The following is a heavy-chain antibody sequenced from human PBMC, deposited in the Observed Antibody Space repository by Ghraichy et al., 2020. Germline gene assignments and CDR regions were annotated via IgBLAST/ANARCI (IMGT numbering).Heavy chain of an antibody. Sequence: GGSLRLSCAASGFTFSSYWMSWVRQAPGKGLEWVANIKQDGSEKYYVDSVKGRFTISRDNAKNSLYLQMNSLRAEDMAVYYCARDNDAIVYYYGMDVWGQGTTVTVSS. D-gene: IGHD1-1*01. V-gene: IGHV3-7*01. CDR1: GFTFSSYW. CDR3: ARDNDAIVYYYGMDV. CDR2: IKQDGSEK. J-gene: IGHJ6*02.